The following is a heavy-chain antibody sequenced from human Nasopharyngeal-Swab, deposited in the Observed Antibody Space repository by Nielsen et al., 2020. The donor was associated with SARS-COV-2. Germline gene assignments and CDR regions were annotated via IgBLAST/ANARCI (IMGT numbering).Heavy chain of an antibody. CDR1: GGSFSGYY. CDR2: INHTGST. Sequence: SETLSLTCAVYGGSFSGYYWSWIRQPPGKGLEWIGEINHTGSTNQNPSLKSRVTISVDTSKNRFSLKLSSVTAADTAVYYCARDSRIMQHSSGWHSHFDHWGQGSLVTVSS. V-gene: IGHV4-34*01. J-gene: IGHJ4*02. D-gene: IGHD6-19*01. CDR3: ARDSRIMQHSSGWHSHFDH.